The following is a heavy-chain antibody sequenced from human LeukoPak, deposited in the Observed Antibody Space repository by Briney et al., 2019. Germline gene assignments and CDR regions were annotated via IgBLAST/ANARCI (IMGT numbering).Heavy chain of an antibody. J-gene: IGHJ3*02. CDR2: IIPIFGTA. D-gene: IGHD3-22*01. V-gene: IGHV1-69*13. Sequence: GASVKVSCKASGGTFSSYAISWVRQAPGQGLEWMGGIIPIFGTANYAQKFQGRVTITADESTSTAYMELSSLRSEDTAVYYCATNYDSGGWDIWGQGTMVTVSS. CDR1: GGTFSSYA. CDR3: ATNYDSGGWDI.